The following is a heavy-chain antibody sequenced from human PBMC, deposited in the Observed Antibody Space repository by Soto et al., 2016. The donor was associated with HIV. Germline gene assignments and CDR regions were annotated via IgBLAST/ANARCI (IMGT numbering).Heavy chain of an antibody. CDR1: GYTLTEIS. Sequence: QVQLVQSGAEVRKPGASVKVSCKVSGYTLTEISMHWVRQAPGQGLDWMGGIIPILVITKYVQKFQGRVTITADKSTSTVYMELSTLRSDDTAVYYCARGPYYGDYPDYSYYYMDVWGKGTTVTVSS. J-gene: IGHJ6*03. D-gene: IGHD4-17*01. CDR2: IIPILVIT. CDR3: ARGPYYGDYPDYSYYYMDV. V-gene: IGHV1-69*10.